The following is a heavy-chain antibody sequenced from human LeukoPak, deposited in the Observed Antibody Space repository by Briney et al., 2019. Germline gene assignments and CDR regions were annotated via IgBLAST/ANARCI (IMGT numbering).Heavy chain of an antibody. CDR2: IAYDGSHK. J-gene: IGHJ4*02. CDR3: AKSGSGSSGWYYFDY. D-gene: IGHD6-19*01. CDR1: GFTFSSCA. Sequence: PGGSLRLSCAASGFTFSSCAMHWVRQAPGKGLEWVAVIAYDGSHKYYADSVKGRFTISRDNSKDTLYLQMDSLRAEDTAVYYCAKSGSGSSGWYYFDYWGQGTLVTVSS. V-gene: IGHV3-30*18.